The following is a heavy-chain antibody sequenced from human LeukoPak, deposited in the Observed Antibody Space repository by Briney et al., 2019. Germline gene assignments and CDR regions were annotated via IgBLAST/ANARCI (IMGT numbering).Heavy chain of an antibody. J-gene: IGHJ4*02. V-gene: IGHV5-51*01. D-gene: IGHD5-18*01. Sequence: GESLKISCKGSGYSFTNYWIGWVRQMPGEGLEWMGSIYPGDSDIRYSPSFQGQVTISADKSTSTAYLQWSSLKASDTAMYYCARHYTADYWGQGTLVTVSS. CDR2: IYPGDSDI. CDR1: GYSFTNYW. CDR3: ARHYTADY.